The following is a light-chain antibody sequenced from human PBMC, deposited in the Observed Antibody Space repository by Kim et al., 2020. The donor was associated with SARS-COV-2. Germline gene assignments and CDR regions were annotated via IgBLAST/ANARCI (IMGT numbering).Light chain of an antibody. V-gene: IGLV3-19*01. Sequence: ALGQTVRITCQGDSLRSYYASCYQQKPGQAPVLVIYGKNNRPSGIPDRFSGSSSGNTASLTITGAQAEDEADYYCNSRDSSGNLVVFGGGTKLTVL. CDR3: NSRDSSGNLVV. CDR2: GKN. J-gene: IGLJ2*01. CDR1: SLRSYY.